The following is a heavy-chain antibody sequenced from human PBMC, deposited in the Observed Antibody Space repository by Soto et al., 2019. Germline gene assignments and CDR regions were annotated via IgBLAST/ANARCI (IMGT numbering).Heavy chain of an antibody. Sequence: QVHLVQSGAEVKKPGASVKVSCKGSGYTFTSYGITWVRQAPGQGLEWMGWISAHNGNTNYAQKLQGRVTVTRDTSTSTGYRGLRRLGSEDTAVYYCARGRYGDYWGQGALVTVSS. J-gene: IGHJ4*02. D-gene: IGHD1-1*01. CDR2: ISAHNGNT. CDR3: ARGRYGDY. V-gene: IGHV1-18*01. CDR1: GYTFTSYG.